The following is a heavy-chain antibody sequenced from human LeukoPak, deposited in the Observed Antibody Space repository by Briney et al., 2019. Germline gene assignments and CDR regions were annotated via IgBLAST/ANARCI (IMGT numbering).Heavy chain of an antibody. CDR2: IYYSGST. CDR1: GGSISSGGYY. Sequence: PSETLSLTCTVSGGSISSGGYYWGWIRQHPGKGLEWIGYIYYSGSTYYNPSLKSRVTISVDTSKNQFSLKLSSVTAADTAVYYCARGGMVRGVITIFDYWGQGTLVTVSS. D-gene: IGHD3-10*01. CDR3: ARGGMVRGVITIFDY. V-gene: IGHV4-31*03. J-gene: IGHJ4*02.